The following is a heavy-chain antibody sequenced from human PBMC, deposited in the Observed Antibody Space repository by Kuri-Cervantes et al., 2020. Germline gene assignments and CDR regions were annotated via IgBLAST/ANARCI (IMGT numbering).Heavy chain of an antibody. CDR2: IYTSGTT. V-gene: IGHV4-4*07. CDR3: ARVKSGGIDY. CDR1: GGSISGYY. D-gene: IGHD2-15*01. J-gene: IGHJ4*02. Sequence: SETLSLTCSVSGGSISGYYWSWIRQPAGKGLEWIGRIYTSGTTNYNPSLKSRVTISVDTSKNQFSLKLSSVTAADTATYYCARVKSGGIDYWGQGTLVTVSS.